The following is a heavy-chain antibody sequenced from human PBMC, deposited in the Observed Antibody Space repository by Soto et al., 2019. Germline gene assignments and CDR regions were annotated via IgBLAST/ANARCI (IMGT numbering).Heavy chain of an antibody. Sequence: QVQLVQSGAEVKKPGASVKVSCKASGYAFTTYNINWVRQASGQGLEWMGWTNPNSGHTGYAQKFQGRITMTRDTPISTAYMELSNLRSEDTAVYYCPRGHNWFDPWGQGTLVTVSS. CDR3: PRGHNWFDP. V-gene: IGHV1-8*01. CDR1: GYAFTTYN. J-gene: IGHJ5*02. CDR2: TNPNSGHT.